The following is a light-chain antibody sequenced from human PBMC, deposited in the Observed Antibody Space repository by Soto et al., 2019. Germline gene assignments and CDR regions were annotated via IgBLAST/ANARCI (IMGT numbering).Light chain of an antibody. Sequence: DMQMPQSPSSVCSSLGDRFAITWRASRAINSWLAWYQQKPVKAPKLLIYAASSLQSGVPSRFSGSGSGTDFTLTISSLQPEDFATYYCQQANSFPLTFGGGTKVDI. CDR2: AAS. V-gene: IGKV1-12*01. CDR3: QQANSFPLT. J-gene: IGKJ4*01. CDR1: RAINSW.